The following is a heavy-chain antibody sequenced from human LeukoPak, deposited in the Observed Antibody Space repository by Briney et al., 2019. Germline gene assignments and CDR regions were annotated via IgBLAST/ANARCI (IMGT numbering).Heavy chain of an antibody. D-gene: IGHD3-22*01. Sequence: GGSLRLSCAASGFFFGQYEMNWVRQAPGKGLEWLAYISVRAGTIYYGDSAEGRFTISRDDAKNSLYLQMNGLRVEDTAIYYCAKDFPHYYEVPHGMDVWGQGTTVTV. CDR3: AKDFPHYYEVPHGMDV. CDR2: ISVRAGTI. CDR1: GFFFGQYE. V-gene: IGHV3-48*03. J-gene: IGHJ6*02.